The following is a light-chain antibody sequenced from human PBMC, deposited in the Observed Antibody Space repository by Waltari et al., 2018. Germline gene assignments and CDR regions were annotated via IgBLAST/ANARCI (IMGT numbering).Light chain of an antibody. CDR1: SLRTSY. CDR3: SSRNGRANHVV. V-gene: IGLV3-19*01. CDR2: GKD. J-gene: IGLJ2*01. Sequence: SSELTQDPAVSVALGQTVRFTCQGDSLRTSYASWYQLKPGQAPVLVIYGKDNRPSGLPDRISGYSSGTTSSLTITGAQAEDEADYYCSSRNGRANHVVFAGGTKVTVL.